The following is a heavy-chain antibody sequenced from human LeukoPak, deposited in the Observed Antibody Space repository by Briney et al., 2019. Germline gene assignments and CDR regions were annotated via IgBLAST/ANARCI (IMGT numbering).Heavy chain of an antibody. J-gene: IGHJ4*02. CDR1: GGSINGGSVSSSF. CDR3: AREGGPYRPLDY. Sequence: PSETLSLTCIVSGGSINGGSVSSSFWSWFRQPPGKGLEWIGYIHYSGSTDYNPALEGRVTMSVDMSENHISLRLTSVTAADTAVYYCAREGGPYRPLDYSGQGTLVTVSS. V-gene: IGHV4-61*03. CDR2: IHYSGST.